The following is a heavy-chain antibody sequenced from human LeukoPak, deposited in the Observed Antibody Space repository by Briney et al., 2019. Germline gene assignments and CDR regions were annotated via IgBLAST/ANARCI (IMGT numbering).Heavy chain of an antibody. Sequence: SQTLSLTCTVSGGSISSGGYYWSWLRQHPGKGLEWIGYIYYSRSTYYNPSLKSRVTISVDTSKNQFSLKLSSVTAADTAVYYCAREGYCSGGSCYSREVDAFDIWGQGTMVTVSS. CDR1: GGSISSGGYY. D-gene: IGHD2-15*01. CDR3: AREGYCSGGSCYSREVDAFDI. CDR2: IYYSRST. J-gene: IGHJ3*02. V-gene: IGHV4-31*03.